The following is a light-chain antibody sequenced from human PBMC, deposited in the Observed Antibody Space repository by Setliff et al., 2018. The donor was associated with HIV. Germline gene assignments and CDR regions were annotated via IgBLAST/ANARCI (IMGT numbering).Light chain of an antibody. CDR3: SSYTSSSTLV. Sequence: QSVLTQPASVSGSPGQSITIFCTGTSSDVGGYDYVSWYRQHPGKAPKLMIYDVNKRPSGVSNRFSGSKSGNTASLTISGLQAEDEADYYCSSYTSSSTLVFGGGTKVTVL. CDR2: DVN. V-gene: IGLV2-14*01. CDR1: SSDVGGYDY. J-gene: IGLJ2*01.